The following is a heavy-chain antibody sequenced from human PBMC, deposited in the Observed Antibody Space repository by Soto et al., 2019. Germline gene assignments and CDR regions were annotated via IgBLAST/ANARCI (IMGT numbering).Heavy chain of an antibody. Sequence: EVQLLESGGGLVQPGGSLRLPCAASGFTFSSYAMSWVRQAPGKGLEWVSGISGSGGSPYYADSVKGRFTISRDNSKNTLNLQMNSLRAEDTAVYYCAKDRISSSGLDWFDPWGQGTLVTVSS. V-gene: IGHV3-23*01. J-gene: IGHJ5*02. CDR3: AKDRISSSGLDWFDP. CDR1: GFTFSSYA. D-gene: IGHD6-6*01. CDR2: ISGSGGSP.